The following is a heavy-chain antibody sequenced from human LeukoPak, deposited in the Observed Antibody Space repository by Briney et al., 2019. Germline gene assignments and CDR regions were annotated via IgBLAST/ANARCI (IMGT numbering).Heavy chain of an antibody. CDR2: IYSGGST. D-gene: IGHD6-19*01. V-gene: IGHV3-53*04. CDR3: ASAGYSSGWYPYYFDY. CDR1: GFTVSSNY. J-gene: IGHJ4*02. Sequence: GGSLRLSCAASGFTVSSNYMSWVRQAPGKGLEWVSVIYSGGSTYYAHSVKGRFTISRHNSKNTLYLQMNSLRAEDTAVYYCASAGYSSGWYPYYFDYWGQGTLVTVSS.